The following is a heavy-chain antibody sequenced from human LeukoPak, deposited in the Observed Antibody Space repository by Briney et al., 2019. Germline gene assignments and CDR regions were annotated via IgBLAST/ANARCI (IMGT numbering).Heavy chain of an antibody. V-gene: IGHV3-48*01. CDR2: ISSGGSPI. Sequence: GGSLRLSCAVSGFTITSWSMNWVRQAPGKGLEWLSYISSGGSPIYYADSVKGRFTISRDNSKNTLYLQMNSLRAEDTAVYYCVRSSGSYYPLDYWGQGTLVTVSS. D-gene: IGHD3-10*01. J-gene: IGHJ4*02. CDR3: VRSSGSYYPLDY. CDR1: GFTITSWS.